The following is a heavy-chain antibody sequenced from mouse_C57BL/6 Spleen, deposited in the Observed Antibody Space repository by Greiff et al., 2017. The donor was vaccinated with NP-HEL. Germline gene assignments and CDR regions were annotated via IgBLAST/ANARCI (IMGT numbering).Heavy chain of an antibody. Sequence: EVQLQQSGPVLVKPGASVKMSCKASGYTFTDYYMNWVKQSHGKSLEWIGVINPYNGGTSYNQKFKGKATLTVDKSSSTAYMELNSLTSEDSAVYYCARKDGFSFAYWGQGTLVTVSA. V-gene: IGHV1-19*01. CDR1: GYTFTDYY. CDR3: ARKDGFSFAY. J-gene: IGHJ3*01. D-gene: IGHD2-3*01. CDR2: INPYNGGT.